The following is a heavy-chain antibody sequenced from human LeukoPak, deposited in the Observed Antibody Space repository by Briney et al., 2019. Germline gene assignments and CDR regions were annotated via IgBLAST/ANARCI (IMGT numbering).Heavy chain of an antibody. CDR1: GGSISSYY. CDR3: ARGGYGSSSHNWFDP. D-gene: IGHD2-2*01. Sequence: ETLSLTCTVSGGSISSYYWSWIRQPPGKGLEGIGYIYYSGSTNYNPSLNSPVTISVDTSKNQFSLKLSAVTAADTAVYYCARGGYGSSSHNWFDPWGQGTLVTVSS. CDR2: IYYSGST. J-gene: IGHJ5*02. V-gene: IGHV4-59*01.